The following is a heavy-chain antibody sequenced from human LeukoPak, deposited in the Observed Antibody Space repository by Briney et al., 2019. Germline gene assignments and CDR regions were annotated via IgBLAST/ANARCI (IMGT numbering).Heavy chain of an antibody. D-gene: IGHD3-10*01. CDR3: AIGPYGAPRDAFDI. Sequence: PSETLSLTCAVYGGSFSGYYWSWIRQPPGKGLEWIGEINHSGSTNYNPSLKSRVTISVDTSKNQFSLKLSSVTAADTAVYYCAIGPYGAPRDAFDIWGQGTMVTVSS. CDR2: INHSGST. CDR1: GGSFSGYY. V-gene: IGHV4-34*01. J-gene: IGHJ3*02.